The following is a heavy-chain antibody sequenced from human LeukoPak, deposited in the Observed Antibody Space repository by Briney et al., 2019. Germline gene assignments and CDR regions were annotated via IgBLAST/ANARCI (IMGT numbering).Heavy chain of an antibody. CDR3: AREYHRWEPGYFDY. Sequence: TSVKVSCKASGYTFTCYYSHWVRQAPGQGLEWMGWINPNSGGTNYAQKFQGWVTMTRDTSISTAYMELSRLRSDDTAVYSGAREYHRWEPGYFDYWGQGTLVTVSS. CDR2: INPNSGGT. V-gene: IGHV1-2*04. D-gene: IGHD1-14*01. CDR1: GYTFTCYY. J-gene: IGHJ4*02.